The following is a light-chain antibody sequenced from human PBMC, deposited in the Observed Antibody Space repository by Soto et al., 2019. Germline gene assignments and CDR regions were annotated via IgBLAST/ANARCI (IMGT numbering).Light chain of an antibody. Sequence: EIVMTQSPATLSVSPGERVTLSCRPSQSVGSKLAWYQQKPGQPPRLLIHGASTLATGVPPRFRGSGSGTEFTLTISSLQSEDPALYSCQQYNSWPPTFGGGTKVEI. CDR2: GAS. J-gene: IGKJ4*01. CDR3: QQYNSWPPT. V-gene: IGKV3-15*01. CDR1: QSVGSK.